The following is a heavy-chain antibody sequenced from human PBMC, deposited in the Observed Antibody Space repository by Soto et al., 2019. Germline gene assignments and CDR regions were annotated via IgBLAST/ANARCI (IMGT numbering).Heavy chain of an antibody. CDR1: GGTFSSYA. V-gene: IGHV1-69*12. D-gene: IGHD6-6*01. J-gene: IGHJ3*02. Sequence: QVQLVQSGAEVKKPGSSVKVSCKASGGTFSSYAISWVRQAPGQGLEWMGGIIPIFGTANYAQKFQGRVTITADESTSTAYMELSSLRSEDTAVYYGARDKGVPEQLGMAFDIWGQGTMVTVSS. CDR3: ARDKGVPEQLGMAFDI. CDR2: IIPIFGTA.